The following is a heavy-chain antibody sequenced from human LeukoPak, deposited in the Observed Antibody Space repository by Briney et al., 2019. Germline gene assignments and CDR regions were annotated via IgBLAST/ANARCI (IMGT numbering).Heavy chain of an antibody. CDR3: ARGLSSTRRESDY. J-gene: IGHJ4*02. V-gene: IGHV4-59*01. CDR2: IDYSGRT. Sequence: SETLSLTCSVSGDSLSNFYWSWIRQPPGKGLEWIGYIDYSGRTSYNPSLKSRVTISIDTSKNQFSLRLSSVAAADTAVYFCARGLSSTRRESDYWGQGTLVTVSS. CDR1: GDSLSNFY. D-gene: IGHD2-2*01.